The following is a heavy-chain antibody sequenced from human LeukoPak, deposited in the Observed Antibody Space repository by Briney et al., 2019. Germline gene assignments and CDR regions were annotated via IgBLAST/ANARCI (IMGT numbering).Heavy chain of an antibody. Sequence: PGGSLRLSCVGSGFTFEEYGMSWVRQTPGKGLEWVAGIRGSGITTGYADSVKGRFTISRDNAENSVDLQMNSLRPEDTGIYYCARDRPPYCSGSSCRYLDYSGQGTLVTVSS. CDR3: ARDRPPYCSGSSCRYLDY. CDR2: IRGSGITT. CDR1: GFTFEEYG. V-gene: IGHV3-20*04. D-gene: IGHD2-2*01. J-gene: IGHJ4*02.